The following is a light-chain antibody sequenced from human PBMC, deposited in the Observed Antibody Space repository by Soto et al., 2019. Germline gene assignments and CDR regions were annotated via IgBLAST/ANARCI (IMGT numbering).Light chain of an antibody. Sequence: QSVLTQPPSASGTPGQRVTISRSGSSSNIGSHYVYWYQQLPGTAPKLLIYRNDQRPSGVPDRFSGSKSGTSASLAIRGLRSEDEADYYCAAWDDSLSDAVFGGGTQLTVL. CDR2: RND. CDR3: AAWDDSLSDAV. CDR1: SSNIGSHY. J-gene: IGLJ7*01. V-gene: IGLV1-47*01.